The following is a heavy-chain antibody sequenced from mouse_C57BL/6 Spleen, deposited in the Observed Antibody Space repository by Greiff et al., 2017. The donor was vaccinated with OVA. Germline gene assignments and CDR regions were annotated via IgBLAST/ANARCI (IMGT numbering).Heavy chain of an antibody. J-gene: IGHJ2*01. D-gene: IGHD2-5*01. Sequence: VQLQQPGAELVRPGSSVKLSCKASGYTFTSYWMDWVKQRPGQGLEWIGNIYPSDSETHYNQKFKDKATLTVDKSSSTAYMQLSSLTSEDSAVYYCARSGDSNSYYFDYWGQGTTLTVSS. CDR3: ARSGDSNSYYFDY. V-gene: IGHV1-61*01. CDR2: IYPSDSET. CDR1: GYTFTSYW.